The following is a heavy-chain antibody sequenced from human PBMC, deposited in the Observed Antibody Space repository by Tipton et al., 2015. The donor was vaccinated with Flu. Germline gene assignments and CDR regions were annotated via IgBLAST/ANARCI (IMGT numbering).Heavy chain of an antibody. Sequence: TLSLTCTVSGGSISSSSYYWGWIRQPPGKGLEWIGSIYYSGSTYYNPSLKSRVTIPVDTSKNQFSLKLSSVTAADTAVYYCARTLGIAAAGTEYYYYYGMDVWGQGTTVTVSS. CDR2: IYYSGST. J-gene: IGHJ6*02. CDR1: GGSISSSSYY. V-gene: IGHV4-39*07. D-gene: IGHD6-13*01. CDR3: ARTLGIAAAGTEYYYYYGMDV.